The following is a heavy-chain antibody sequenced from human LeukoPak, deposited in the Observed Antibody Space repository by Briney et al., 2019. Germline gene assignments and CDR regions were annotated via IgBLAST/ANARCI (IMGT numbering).Heavy chain of an antibody. V-gene: IGHV3-21*01. D-gene: IGHD6-19*01. Sequence: GGSLRLSCAASGFTFSSYSMDWVRQAPGKGLEWVSSISSSSSYIYYADSVKGRFTISRDNAKNSLYMQMNSLRAEDTAVYYCARVHYSSGWYEDNWGQGTLVTVSS. CDR2: ISSSSSYI. CDR3: ARVHYSSGWYEDN. CDR1: GFTFSSYS. J-gene: IGHJ4*02.